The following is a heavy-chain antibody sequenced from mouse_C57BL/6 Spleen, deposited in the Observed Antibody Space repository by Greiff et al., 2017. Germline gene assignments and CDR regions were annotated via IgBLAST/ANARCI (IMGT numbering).Heavy chain of an antibody. Sequence: EVQVVESGGGLVQPGGSLSLSCAASGFTFTDYYMSWVRQPPGKALEWLGFIRNKANGYTTEYSESVKGRFTISRDNSQSILYLRRKALTAEDCATYYCARYVTYAYYFDYWGQGTTLTVSS. CDR3: ARYVTYAYYFDY. V-gene: IGHV7-3*01. D-gene: IGHD5-1*01. CDR1: GFTFTDYY. J-gene: IGHJ2*01. CDR2: IRNKANGYTT.